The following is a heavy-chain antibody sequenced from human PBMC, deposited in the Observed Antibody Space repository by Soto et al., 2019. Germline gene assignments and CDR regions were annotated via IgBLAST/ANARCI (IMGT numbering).Heavy chain of an antibody. CDR1: GFIFSGYA. V-gene: IGHV3-30-3*01. CDR2: ISYDGNTK. Sequence: QVQLVESGGGVVQPGRSLRLSCAASGFIFSGYAMHWVRQAPGKGLEWVAVISYDGNTKYYADSVKGRFTVSRDNSKNTLYVQMNNLSAEDTAMYYCAKETSAYGIDYWVQGTLVTFST. D-gene: IGHD5-12*01. CDR3: AKETSAYGIDY. J-gene: IGHJ4*02.